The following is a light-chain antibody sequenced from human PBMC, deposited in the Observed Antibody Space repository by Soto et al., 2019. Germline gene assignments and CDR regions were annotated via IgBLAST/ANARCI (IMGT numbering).Light chain of an antibody. CDR1: QSVTSY. V-gene: IGKV3-11*01. CDR2: GAS. J-gene: IGKJ4*01. Sequence: EIVLTQSPATLSLSPGERATLSFRASQSVTSYLAWYRQRPGQAPRLLIYGASNRATGIPARFSGSGSGTDFTLTISSLEPEDFAVYYCQQRYNWPLTFGGGTKVDIK. CDR3: QQRYNWPLT.